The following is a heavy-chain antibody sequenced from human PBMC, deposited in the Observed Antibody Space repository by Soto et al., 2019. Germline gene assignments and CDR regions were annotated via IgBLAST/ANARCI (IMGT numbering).Heavy chain of an antibody. CDR1: CGSISSANW. V-gene: IGHV4-4*02. CDR3: ARLSFSYGVDV. J-gene: IGHJ6*02. CDR2: IYHGGST. Sequence: SETLSLTCAVSCGSISSANWWTWVRQPPGKGLEWIGEIYHGGSTSYNPSLKSRVTLSLDKFKNHFSLNLTSVTAADTAVYYCARLSFSYGVDVWGQGTTVTVSS.